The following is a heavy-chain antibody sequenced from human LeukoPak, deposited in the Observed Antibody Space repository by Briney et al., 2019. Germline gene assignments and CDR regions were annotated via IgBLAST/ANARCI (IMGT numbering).Heavy chain of an antibody. V-gene: IGHV3-30-3*01. Sequence: GGSLRLSCAASGFTFSSYAMHWVRQAPGKGLQWVAVISYDGSQKYYADSVKGRFTISRDNSKNTLYLQMNSLGAEDTAVYYCASLLIPDIDYWGQGTLVTVSS. D-gene: IGHD3-16*01. CDR3: ASLLIPDIDY. CDR1: GFTFSSYA. J-gene: IGHJ4*02. CDR2: ISYDGSQK.